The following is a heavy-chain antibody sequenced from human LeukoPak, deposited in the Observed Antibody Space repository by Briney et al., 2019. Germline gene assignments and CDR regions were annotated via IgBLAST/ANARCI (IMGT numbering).Heavy chain of an antibody. V-gene: IGHV1-2*02. J-gene: IGHJ4*02. Sequence: ASVKVSCKASGYTFTGYYMHWVRQAPGQGLEWMGWINPNSGGTNYAQKFQGRVTMTRDTSISTAYMELSRLRSDDTAVYYCARDLGYSSGLFDYWGQGTLVTVSS. D-gene: IGHD6-25*01. CDR2: INPNSGGT. CDR1: GYTFTGYY. CDR3: ARDLGYSSGLFDY.